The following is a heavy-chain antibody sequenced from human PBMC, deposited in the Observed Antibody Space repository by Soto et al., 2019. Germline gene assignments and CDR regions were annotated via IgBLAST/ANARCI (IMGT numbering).Heavy chain of an antibody. CDR1: GGSISSYY. Sequence: SETLSLTCTVSGGSISSYYWSWIRQPAGKGLEWIGEINHTGGTHYNPSLKSRVTMSVDTSKNQFSLRLSSVTAADTAIYYCATRITVFGLLIPPFDPWGQGTQVTVSS. CDR3: ATRITVFGLLIPPFDP. J-gene: IGHJ5*02. D-gene: IGHD3-3*01. CDR2: INHTGGT. V-gene: IGHV4-59*04.